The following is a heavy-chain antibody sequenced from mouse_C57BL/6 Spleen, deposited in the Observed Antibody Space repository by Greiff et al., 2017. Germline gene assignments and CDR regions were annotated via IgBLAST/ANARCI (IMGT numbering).Heavy chain of an antibody. V-gene: IGHV10-3*01. Sequence: EVQLVESGGGLVQPKGSLKLSCAASGFTFNTYAMHWVRQAPGTGLEWVARISSKSSNYATYYAVSVKARFTISSDNSQSMLYLHMNNLKTEDTAMYYCVRGVTTRYFDVWGTGTTVTVSA. J-gene: IGHJ1*03. CDR1: GFTFNTYA. D-gene: IGHD2-3*01. CDR3: VRGVTTRYFDV. CDR2: ISSKSSNYAT.